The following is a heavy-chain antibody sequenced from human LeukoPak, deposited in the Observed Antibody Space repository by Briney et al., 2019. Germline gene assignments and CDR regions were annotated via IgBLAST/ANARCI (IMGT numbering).Heavy chain of an antibody. D-gene: IGHD3-16*01. Sequence: ASVKVSCEASGYTFTSYGISWVRQAPGQGLEWMGWISAYNGNTNYAQKFQGRVTMTRDTSISTAYMELSRLRSDDTAVYYCARGWMLPDAFDIWGQGTMVTVSS. CDR1: GYTFTSYG. CDR3: ARGWMLPDAFDI. J-gene: IGHJ3*02. CDR2: ISAYNGNT. V-gene: IGHV1-18*01.